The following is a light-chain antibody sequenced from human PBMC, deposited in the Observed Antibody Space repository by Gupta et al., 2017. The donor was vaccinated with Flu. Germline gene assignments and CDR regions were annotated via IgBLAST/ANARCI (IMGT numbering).Light chain of an antibody. CDR1: QGISNY. CDR3: QRYNCAPL. V-gene: IGKV1-27*01. Sequence: DPVSITCRASQGISNYLAWYQHKAGKVPKVLIYDASTLQSGVPSRFSGSGYGTEFTLTISSLQVEDVATYCCQRYNCAPLFGQGTKVEIK. CDR2: DAS. J-gene: IGKJ1*01.